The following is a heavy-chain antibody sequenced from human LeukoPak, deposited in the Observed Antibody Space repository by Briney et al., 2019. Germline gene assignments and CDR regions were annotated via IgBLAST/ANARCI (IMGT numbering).Heavy chain of an antibody. CDR3: ARRAGYSSGPGWYFDL. D-gene: IGHD6-19*01. V-gene: IGHV1-8*01. CDR1: GYTFTSYD. Sequence: GASVKVFCKASGYTFTSYDINWVRQATGQGLGWMRWMNPNSGNRSSARKFQGRVTMTRTASTTTAYIELSGLTSEHTAVYYCARRAGYSSGPGWYFDLWGRGTLVTVSS. J-gene: IGHJ2*01. CDR2: MNPNSGNR.